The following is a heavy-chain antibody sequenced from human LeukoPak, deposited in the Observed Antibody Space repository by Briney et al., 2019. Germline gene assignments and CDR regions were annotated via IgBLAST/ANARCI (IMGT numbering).Heavy chain of an antibody. J-gene: IGHJ4*02. Sequence: GGSLRLSCAASGFTFSSYSMNWVRQAPGKGLEWVSSISSSSSYIYYADSVKGRFIISRDNAKNSLYLQMNSLRAEDTAVYYCARDRGIRYCTNGVCYTGYFDYWGQGTLVTVSS. CDR1: GFTFSSYS. D-gene: IGHD2-8*01. V-gene: IGHV3-21*01. CDR2: ISSSSSYI. CDR3: ARDRGIRYCTNGVCYTGYFDY.